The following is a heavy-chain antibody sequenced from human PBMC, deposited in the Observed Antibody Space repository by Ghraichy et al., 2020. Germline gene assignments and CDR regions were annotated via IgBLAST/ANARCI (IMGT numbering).Heavy chain of an antibody. J-gene: IGHJ3*02. CDR3: ARRRQTWSAAEGDAFDI. Sequence: LSLTCAVYVGSFNGYYWSWIRQPPGKGLEWIGEIHPTGTTNNSPSLKSRLTLLVDTSKNQFSLLLKSVTAADTAVYYCARRRQTWSAAEGDAFDIWSQGAMVTVSS. CDR2: IHPTGTT. V-gene: IGHV4-34*01. D-gene: IGHD5-18*01. CDR1: VGSFNGYY.